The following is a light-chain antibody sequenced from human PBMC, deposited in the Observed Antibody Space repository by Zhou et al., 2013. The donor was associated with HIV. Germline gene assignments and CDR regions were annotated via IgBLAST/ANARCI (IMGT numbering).Light chain of an antibody. CDR1: QTISTW. CDR2: EAS. V-gene: IGKV1-5*01. CDR3: HQYNTYSWT. Sequence: DIQMTQSPSTLSASVGDRVTITCRASQTISTWLAWYQQKPGKAPKLLLYEASSLQSGVPSRFSGSGSGTEFTLTISSLQPDDFATYYCHQYNTYSWTFGQGTKVEIK. J-gene: IGKJ1*01.